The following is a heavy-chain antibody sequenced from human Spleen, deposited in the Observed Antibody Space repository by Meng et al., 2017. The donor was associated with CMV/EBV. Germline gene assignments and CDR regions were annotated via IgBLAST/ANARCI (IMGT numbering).Heavy chain of an antibody. CDR1: GSY. D-gene: IGHD3-22*01. J-gene: IGHJ4*02. CDR3: ARGRGTEGRYYYDSSGYRLDY. Sequence: GSYWSLLRPPPGQGLEWIGDINHRGSPNYNPSLTRRVTISVDTSKNQFSLKLSSVTAADTAVYYCARGRGTEGRYYYDSSGYRLDYWGQGTLVTVSS. V-gene: IGHV4-34*01. CDR2: INHRGSP.